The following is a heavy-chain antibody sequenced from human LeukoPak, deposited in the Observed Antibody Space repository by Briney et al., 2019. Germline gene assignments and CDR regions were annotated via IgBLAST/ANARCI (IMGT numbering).Heavy chain of an antibody. V-gene: IGHV4-34*01. D-gene: IGHD4/OR15-4a*01. J-gene: IGHJ4*02. Sequence: SETLSLTCAVSGGSFSGYSWNYIRQPPGKGLEWIGEINHSGSTNYNPSSKKRVTISLDSSKNQFSLKLNSVTAADTAVYYCARGGADYSFDYWGQGTLVTVPS. CDR3: ARGGADYSFDY. CDR1: GGSFSGYS. CDR2: INHSGST.